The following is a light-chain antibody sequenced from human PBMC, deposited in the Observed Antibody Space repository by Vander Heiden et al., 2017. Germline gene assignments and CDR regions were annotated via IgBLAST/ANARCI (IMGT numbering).Light chain of an antibody. CDR1: SSDVGGYNY. J-gene: IGLJ2*01. CDR3: CSYAGSYTST. CDR2: DVN. V-gene: IGLV2-11*01. Sequence: QSALTQPRPVSGSTGQSVTISCTGTSSDVGGYNYVYWYQQHPGKVPKLIIYDVNKRPSGVPDRFSGPKSGNTASLTISGLQADDEADYYCCSYAGSYTSTFGGGTKLTVL.